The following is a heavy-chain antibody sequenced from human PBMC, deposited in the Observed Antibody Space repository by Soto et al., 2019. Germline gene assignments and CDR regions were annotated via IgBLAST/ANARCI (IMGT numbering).Heavy chain of an antibody. CDR2: IIPIFGTA. J-gene: IGHJ6*02. CDR3: ARLLVAAPYYGMDV. D-gene: IGHD2-15*01. V-gene: IGHV1-69*01. Sequence: QVQLVQSGAEVKKPWSSVKVSCKASGGTFSSYAISWVRQAPGQGLEWMGGIIPIFGTANYAQKFQGRVTITADESTSTAYMELSSLRSEDTAVYYCARLLVAAPYYGMDVWGQGTTVTVSS. CDR1: GGTFSSYA.